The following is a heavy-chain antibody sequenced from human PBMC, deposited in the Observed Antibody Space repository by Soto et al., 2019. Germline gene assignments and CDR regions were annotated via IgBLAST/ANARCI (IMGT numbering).Heavy chain of an antibody. CDR1: GFTFSDYY. D-gene: IGHD2-2*02. J-gene: IGHJ4*02. Sequence: LRLSCAASGFTFSDYYMSWIRQAPGKGLEWVSYISGSDNTVYYADSVKGRFTISRDNAKNSLYLQMNSLRVEDTAVYYCARGQSAQIPDYWGQGTLVTVSS. CDR2: ISGSDNTV. V-gene: IGHV3-11*01. CDR3: ARGQSAQIPDY.